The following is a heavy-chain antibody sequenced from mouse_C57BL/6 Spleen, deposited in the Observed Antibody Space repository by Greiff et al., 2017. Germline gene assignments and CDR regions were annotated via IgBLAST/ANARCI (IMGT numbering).Heavy chain of an antibody. CDR1: GFPFSSYA. Sequence: EVMLVASGGGLVKPGGSLKLSCAASGFPFSSYAMSWVRQTPEKRLEWVATISDGGSYTYYPDNVKGRFTISRDNAKNNLYLQMSHLKSEDTAMXYCARDGVTTRFAYWGQGTLVTVSA. CDR3: ARDGVTTRFAY. CDR2: ISDGGSYT. V-gene: IGHV5-4*01. J-gene: IGHJ3*01. D-gene: IGHD2-3*01.